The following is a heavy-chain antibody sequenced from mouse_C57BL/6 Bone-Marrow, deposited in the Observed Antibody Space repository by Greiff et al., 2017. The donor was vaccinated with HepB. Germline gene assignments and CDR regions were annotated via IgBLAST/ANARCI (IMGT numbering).Heavy chain of an antibody. Sequence: VQLQQSGAELARPGASVKLSCKASGYTFTSYGISWVKQRTGQGLEWIGEIYPRSGNTYYNEKFKGKATLTADKSSSTAYMELRSLTSEDSAVYFCARAYYSNYAFDYWGQGTTLTVSS. D-gene: IGHD2-5*01. CDR2: IYPRSGNT. CDR1: GYTFTSYG. V-gene: IGHV1-81*01. J-gene: IGHJ2*01. CDR3: ARAYYSNYAFDY.